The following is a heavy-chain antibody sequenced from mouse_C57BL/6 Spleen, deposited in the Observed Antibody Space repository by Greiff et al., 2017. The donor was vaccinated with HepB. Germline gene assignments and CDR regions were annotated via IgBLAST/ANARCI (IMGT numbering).Heavy chain of an antibody. V-gene: IGHV5-4*01. CDR3: ASDGKAMDY. D-gene: IGHD1-1*01. Sequence: EVQVVESGGGLVKPGGSLKLSCAASGFTFSSYAMSWVRQTPEKRLEWVATISDGGSYTYYPDNVKGRFTISRDNAKNNLYLQMSHLKSEDTAMYYCASDGKAMDYWGQGTSVTVSS. CDR1: GFTFSSYA. CDR2: ISDGGSYT. J-gene: IGHJ4*01.